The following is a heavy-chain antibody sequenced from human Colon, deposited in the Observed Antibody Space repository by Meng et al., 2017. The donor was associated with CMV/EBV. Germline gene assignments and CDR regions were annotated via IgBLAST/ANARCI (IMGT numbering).Heavy chain of an antibody. CDR1: GFSFSSYA. J-gene: IGHJ4*02. Sequence: GESLKISCAVSGFSFSSYAMHWVRQAPGKGLEWVAVISYDGSNKYYADSVKGRFTISRDDSKNTLYLQMNSLRVEDTAVYFCARDGYNWNYGDYWGQGTLVTVSS. CDR2: ISYDGSNK. CDR3: ARDGYNWNYGDY. D-gene: IGHD1-7*01. V-gene: IGHV3-30-3*01.